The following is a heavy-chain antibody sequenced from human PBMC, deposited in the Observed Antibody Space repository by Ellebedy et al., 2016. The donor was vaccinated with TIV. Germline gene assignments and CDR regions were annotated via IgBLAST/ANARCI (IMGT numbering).Heavy chain of an antibody. V-gene: IGHV3-23*01. CDR1: GFTFTRYA. J-gene: IGHJ4*02. CDR3: AKGRGGGSDSSAPRYYFDY. Sequence: PGGSLRLSCAASGFTFTRYAMTWVRQAPGKGLEWVSSITHNGATTYYADPVEGRFTISRDPSKKTLYLQMNSLRAEDTAIYYCAKGRGGGSDSSAPRYYFDYWGLGTLVTVSS. D-gene: IGHD3-22*01. CDR2: ITHNGATT.